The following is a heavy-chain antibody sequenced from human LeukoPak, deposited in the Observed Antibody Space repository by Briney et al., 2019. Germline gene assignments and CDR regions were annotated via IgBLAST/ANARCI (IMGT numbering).Heavy chain of an antibody. CDR3: ARGSRGGRVFYY. J-gene: IGHJ4*02. D-gene: IGHD2-15*01. CDR1: GGSISSGGYY. Sequence: PSETLSLTCTVSGGSISSGGYYWSWIRQHPGKGLEWIGYIYYSGSTYYNPSLKSRVTISVDTSKNQFSLKLSSVTAADTAVYYCARGSRGGRVFYYWGQGTLVTVSS. CDR2: IYYSGST. V-gene: IGHV4-31*03.